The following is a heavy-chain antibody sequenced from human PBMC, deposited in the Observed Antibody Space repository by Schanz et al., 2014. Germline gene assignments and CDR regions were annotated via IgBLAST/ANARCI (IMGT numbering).Heavy chain of an antibody. V-gene: IGHV1-18*01. CDR2: ISVYTGNT. D-gene: IGHD5-12*01. J-gene: IGHJ4*02. Sequence: QVHLVQSGAEVKKPGASVKVSCKASGYTFTSYGISWVRQAPGQGLEWVGWISVYTGNTKYGQKVQGRVTMTTDTSTSTAYMELRSLRSDDTAVYYCARGIGGYGANNYFDYWGQGTLVTGSS. CDR1: GYTFTSYG. CDR3: ARGIGGYGANNYFDY.